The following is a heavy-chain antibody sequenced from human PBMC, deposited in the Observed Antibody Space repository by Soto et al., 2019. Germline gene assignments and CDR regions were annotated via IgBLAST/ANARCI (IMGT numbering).Heavy chain of an antibody. CDR2: MFYGVRN. D-gene: IGHD2-15*01. Sequence: XTLSLTCTVSGXSVNSSCYDWGWSRQPPGKGLEWIGSMFYGVRNYYNPSLKSRVTVSVEKSKNQFSLNMRSVTAADTAVYYCARLPSRHLVDYWGQGTLAPVSS. CDR3: ARLPSRHLVDY. J-gene: IGHJ4*02. V-gene: IGHV4-39*01. CDR1: GXSVNSSCYD.